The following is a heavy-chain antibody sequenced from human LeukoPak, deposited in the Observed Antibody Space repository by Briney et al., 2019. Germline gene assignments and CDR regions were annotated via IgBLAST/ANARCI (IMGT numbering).Heavy chain of an antibody. CDR1: GYTFGRHG. J-gene: IGHJ4*02. D-gene: IGHD1-7*01. Sequence: GASVKVSCKASGYTFGRHGISWVRQAPGQGLEWMGWTSGYNGDTIYAQKFQGRVTMTEDTSTDTAYMELSSLRSEDTAVYYCATVGTTYSSRTFDYWGQGTLVTVSS. CDR2: TSGYNGDT. V-gene: IGHV1-18*01. CDR3: ATVGTTYSSRTFDY.